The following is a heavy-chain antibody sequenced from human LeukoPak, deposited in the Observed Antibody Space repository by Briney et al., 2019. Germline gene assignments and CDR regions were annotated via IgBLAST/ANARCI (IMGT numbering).Heavy chain of an antibody. CDR2: IYYSGST. V-gene: IGHV4-31*03. CDR3: AREVLYCSSTSCPAGDAFDI. D-gene: IGHD2-2*01. J-gene: IGHJ3*02. Sequence: SETLSLTCTVSGGSNSSGGYYWSWIRQHPGKGLEWIGYIYYSGSTYYNPSLKSRVTISVDTSKNQFSLKLSSVTAADTAAYYCAREVLYCSSTSCPAGDAFDIWGQGTMVTVSS. CDR1: GGSNSSGGYY.